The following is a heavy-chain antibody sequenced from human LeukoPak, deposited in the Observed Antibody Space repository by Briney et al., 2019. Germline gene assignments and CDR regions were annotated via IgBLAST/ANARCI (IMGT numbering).Heavy chain of an antibody. D-gene: IGHD2-15*01. CDR1: GFTFSSYG. V-gene: IGHV3-30*02. CDR2: IRYDGSNK. J-gene: IGHJ4*02. CDR3: AKDLEDIVVVVAAPLDY. Sequence: GGSLRLSCAASGFTFSSYGMHWARQAPGKGLEWVAFIRYDGSNKYYADSVKGRFTISRDNSKNTLYLQMNSLRAEDTAVYYCAKDLEDIVVVVAAPLDYWGQGTLVTVSS.